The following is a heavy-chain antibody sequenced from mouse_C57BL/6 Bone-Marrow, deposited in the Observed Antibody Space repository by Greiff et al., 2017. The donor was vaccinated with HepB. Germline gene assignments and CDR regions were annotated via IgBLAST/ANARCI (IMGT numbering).Heavy chain of an antibody. CDR3: ARGGYDAMDY. J-gene: IGHJ4*01. CDR2: IDPSDSYT. V-gene: IGHV1-69*01. Sequence: QVQLQQPGAELVMPGASVKLSCKASGYTFTSYWMHWVKQRPGQGLEWIGEIDPSDSYTNYNQKFKGKSTLTVDKSSSTAYMQLSSLTSEDSAVYYCARGGYDAMDYWGQGTSVTVSS. CDR1: GYTFTSYW.